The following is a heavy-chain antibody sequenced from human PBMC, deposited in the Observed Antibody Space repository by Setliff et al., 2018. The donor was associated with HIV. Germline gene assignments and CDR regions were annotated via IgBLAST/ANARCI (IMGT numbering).Heavy chain of an antibody. D-gene: IGHD5-12*01. V-gene: IGHV3-21*01. CDR2: ITSTSDYI. J-gene: IGHJ4*02. CDR3: SRWPFDY. Sequence: PGGSLRLSCAASGFTFSSYSMNWVRQAPGKGLEWVSSITSTSDYIYYADSVRGRFTISRDDAKGSVFLQMNSLRTEDTAVYFCSRWPFDYWGPGTLVTVSS. CDR1: GFTFSSYS.